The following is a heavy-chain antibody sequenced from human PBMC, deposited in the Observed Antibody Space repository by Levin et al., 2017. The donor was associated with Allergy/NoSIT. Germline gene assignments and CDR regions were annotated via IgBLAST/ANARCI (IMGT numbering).Heavy chain of an antibody. V-gene: IGHV4-39*01. J-gene: IGHJ4*02. CDR1: GGSISSSSYY. CDR3: ARHLRAQHYNFDY. CDR2: MDYSGST. D-gene: IGHD3-10*01. Sequence: PSETLSLTCTVSGGSISSSSYYWGWIRQPPGKGLEWIGSMDYSGSTYYNPSLESRVTISVDTSKNYFSLKLNSVTAADTAVYYCARHLRAQHYNFDYSGQGTLVTVSS.